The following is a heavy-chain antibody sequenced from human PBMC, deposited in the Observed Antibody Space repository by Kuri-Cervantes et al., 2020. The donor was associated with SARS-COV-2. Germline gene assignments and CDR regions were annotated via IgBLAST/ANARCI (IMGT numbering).Heavy chain of an antibody. CDR2: INPNSGGT. CDR3: ARGPGLSDSRGYYYFY. Sequence: ASVKVSCKASGYTFTGYYMHWVRQAPGQGLEWMGWINPNSGGTNYAQKFQGWVTITRDTSISTVYMELSRLRSDDTAVYYCARGPGLSDSRGYYYFYWGQGTLVTVSS. V-gene: IGHV1-2*04. CDR1: GYTFTGYY. J-gene: IGHJ4*02. D-gene: IGHD3-22*01.